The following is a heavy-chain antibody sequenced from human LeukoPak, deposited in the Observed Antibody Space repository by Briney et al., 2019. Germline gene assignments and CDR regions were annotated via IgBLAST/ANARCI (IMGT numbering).Heavy chain of an antibody. CDR1: GFTFDDYG. CDR3: ARDHTNSPIY. J-gene: IGHJ4*02. V-gene: IGHV3-20*04. CDR2: INWNGGST. Sequence: GGSLRLSCAASGFTFDDYGMSWVRQAPGKGLEWVSGINWNGGSTGYVDSVKGRFTISRDNAKNSLYLQMNSLRAEGTALYYCARDHTNSPIYWGQGTLVTVSS. D-gene: IGHD2-2*01.